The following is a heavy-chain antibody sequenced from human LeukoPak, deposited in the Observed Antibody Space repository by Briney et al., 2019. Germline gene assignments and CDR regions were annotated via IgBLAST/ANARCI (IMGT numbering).Heavy chain of an antibody. D-gene: IGHD3-22*01. V-gene: IGHV5-51*01. CDR3: ARIPSSNTYYNDSSGYIDY. CDR2: IYPGDSHT. CDR1: GYSFTSYW. Sequence: GESLKISCKGAGYSFTSYWIGWVRQMPGKGLEWMGVIYPGDSHTRYSPSFQGQVTISADKSISTAYLQWSSLKASDTAMYYCARIPSSNTYYNDSSGYIDYWGQGTLVTVSS. J-gene: IGHJ4*02.